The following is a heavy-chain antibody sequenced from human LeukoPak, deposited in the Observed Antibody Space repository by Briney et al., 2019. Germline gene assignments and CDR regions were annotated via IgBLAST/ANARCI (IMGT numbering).Heavy chain of an antibody. D-gene: IGHD2-2*01. J-gene: IGHJ4*02. CDR1: XX. V-gene: IGHV1-46*01. Sequence: XXMHWVRQAPXXGXVWMGIINPSGGSTSYAQKFQGRVTMTRDTSTSTVYMELSSLRSEDTAVYYCARGSRYNFDYWGQGTLVTVSS. CDR3: ARGSRYNFDY. CDR2: INPSGGST.